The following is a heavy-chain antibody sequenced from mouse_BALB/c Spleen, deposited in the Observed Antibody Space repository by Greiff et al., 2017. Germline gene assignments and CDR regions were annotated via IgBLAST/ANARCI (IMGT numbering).Heavy chain of an antibody. CDR3: ARSGYYDYAYFDY. CDR1: GDSITSGY. V-gene: IGHV3-8*02. CDR2: ISYSGST. J-gene: IGHJ2*01. D-gene: IGHD2-4*01. Sequence: EVKLQESGPSLVKPSQTLSLTCSVTGDSITSGYWNWIRKFPGNKLEYMGYISYSGSTYYNPSLKSRISITRDTSKNQYYLQLNSVTTEDTATYYCARSGYYDYAYFDYWGQGTTLTVSS.